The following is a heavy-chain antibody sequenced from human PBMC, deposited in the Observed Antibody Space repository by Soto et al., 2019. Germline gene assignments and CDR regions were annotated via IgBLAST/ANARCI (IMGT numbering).Heavy chain of an antibody. V-gene: IGHV3-30*18. J-gene: IGHJ6*02. CDR1: GFSFGSYG. CDR3: AKGEFHLVANGMDV. D-gene: IGHD5-12*01. CDR2: ISYDGDNK. Sequence: PGGSLRLSCAASGFSFGSYGMHWVRQAPGKGLEWVAVISYDGDNKYYADSVKGRFTISRDNSKNTVYLQMNSLRAEDTAVYYCAKGEFHLVANGMDVWGQGTTVTVSS.